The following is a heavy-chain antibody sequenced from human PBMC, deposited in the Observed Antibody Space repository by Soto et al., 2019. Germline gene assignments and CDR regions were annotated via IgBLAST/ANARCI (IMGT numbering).Heavy chain of an antibody. D-gene: IGHD1-1*01. CDR1: GYTFTDYY. J-gene: IGHJ5*02. CDR2: INPDNGGT. Sequence: QVQLVQSGAEVKKPGASVKVSCKTSGYTFTDYYVHWVRQAPGHGLEWMGWINPDNGGTNYAQKFQDWVTLTRDTSITTTYMALSRLKSDDTAVYYCARGGQKNVYTSIGPWGQGTLVTVSS. CDR3: ARGGQKNVYTSIGP. V-gene: IGHV1-2*04.